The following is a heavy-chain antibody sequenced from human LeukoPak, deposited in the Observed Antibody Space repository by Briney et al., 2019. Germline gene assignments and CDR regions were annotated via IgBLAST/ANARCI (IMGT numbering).Heavy chain of an antibody. CDR3: ARGGDFWSGYYRPFDY. CDR2: INPNSGGT. V-gene: IGHV1-2*02. D-gene: IGHD3-3*01. Sequence: GASVKVSCKASGYTFTGYYMHWVRQAPGQGLEWMGWINPNSGGTNYAQKFQGRVTMTRDTSISTAYMELSRLRSDDTAVYYCARGGDFWSGYYRPFDYWGQGTLATVSS. J-gene: IGHJ4*02. CDR1: GYTFTGYY.